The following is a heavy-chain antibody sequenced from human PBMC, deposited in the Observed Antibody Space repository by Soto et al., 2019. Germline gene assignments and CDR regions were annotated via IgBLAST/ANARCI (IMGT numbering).Heavy chain of an antibody. J-gene: IGHJ5*02. CDR3: ARDVWYYDFWSGYYPGMSWFDP. D-gene: IGHD3-3*01. CDR2: IYYSGST. Sequence: SETLSLTCTVSGGSISSYYWSWIRQPPGKGLEWIGYIYYSGSTNYNPSLKSRVTISVDTSKNQFSLKLSSVTAADTAVYYCARDVWYYDFWSGYYPGMSWFDPWGQGTLVTVSS. CDR1: GGSISSYY. V-gene: IGHV4-59*12.